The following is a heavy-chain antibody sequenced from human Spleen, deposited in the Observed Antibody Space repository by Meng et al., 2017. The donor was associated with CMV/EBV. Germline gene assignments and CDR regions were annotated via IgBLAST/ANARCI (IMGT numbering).Heavy chain of an antibody. Sequence: GGSLRLSCAASGFTFSSYAMHWVRQAPGKGLEWVAVISYDGSNKYYADSVKGRFTISRDNAKNSLYLQMNSLRAEDTAVYYCAKRVDSYDSSGSPHYYGMDVWGQGTTVTVSS. CDR1: GFTFSSYA. J-gene: IGHJ6*02. CDR2: ISYDGSNK. CDR3: AKRVDSYDSSGSPHYYGMDV. V-gene: IGHV3-30-3*02. D-gene: IGHD3-22*01.